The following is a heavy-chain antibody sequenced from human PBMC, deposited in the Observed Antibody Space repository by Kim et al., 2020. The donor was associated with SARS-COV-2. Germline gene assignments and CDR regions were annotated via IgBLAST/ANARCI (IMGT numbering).Heavy chain of an antibody. Sequence: GGSLRLSCVASGLSFSNAWMTWVRRAQGKGLEWVGRLRSRADGGTGDYAPSVKGRFTISRDDSRNTLYLEMNSLRTEDSAVYYCATYYGSGTFYRRPYYFYYGMDVWGQGTTVIVSS. CDR2: LRSRADGGTG. CDR3: ATYYGSGTFYRRPYYFYYGMDV. J-gene: IGHJ6*02. D-gene: IGHD3-10*01. V-gene: IGHV3-15*01. CDR1: GLSFSNAW.